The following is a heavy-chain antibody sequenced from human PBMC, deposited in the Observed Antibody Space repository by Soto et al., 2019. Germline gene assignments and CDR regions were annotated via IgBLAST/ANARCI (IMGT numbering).Heavy chain of an antibody. D-gene: IGHD2-2*01. J-gene: IGHJ6*02. Sequence: GASVKVSCKASGYTFTSYGISWVRQAPGQGLEWMGWISAYNGNTNYAQKLQGRVTMTTDTSTSTAYMELRSLRSDDTAVYYCARDHICSSTSCPPYYYYYYGMDVWGQGTTVTVSS. CDR2: ISAYNGNT. CDR1: GYTFTSYG. CDR3: ARDHICSSTSCPPYYYYYYGMDV. V-gene: IGHV1-18*01.